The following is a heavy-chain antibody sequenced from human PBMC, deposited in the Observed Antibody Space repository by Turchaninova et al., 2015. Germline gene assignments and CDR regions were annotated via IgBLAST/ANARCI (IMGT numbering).Heavy chain of an antibody. V-gene: IGHV3-49*04. Sequence: SGGGLVQPGRSLRLSCTASGFTFGDYAMSWVRQAPGKGLEWVGFIRSKAYGGTTEYVASVKGRFTISRDDSKSIAYLQMNSLKTEDTAVYSCRRYFSSTSCYLLDYWGQGTLVTVSS. J-gene: IGHJ4*02. CDR2: IRSKAYGGTT. CDR1: GFTFGDYA. CDR3: RRYFSSTSCYLLDY. D-gene: IGHD2-2*01.